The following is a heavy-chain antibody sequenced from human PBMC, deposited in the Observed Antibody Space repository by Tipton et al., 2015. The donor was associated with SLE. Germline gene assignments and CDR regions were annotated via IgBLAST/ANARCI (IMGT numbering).Heavy chain of an antibody. D-gene: IGHD4-23*01. J-gene: IGHJ6*04. CDR1: GFTFSSYG. CDR2: IWYDGSNK. V-gene: IGHV3-33*06. Sequence: SLRLSCAASGFTFSSYGMHWVRQAPGKGLEWVAVIWYDGSNKYYADSVKGRFTISRDNFKNTLYLQMNSLRAGDTAVYYCAKVRQGKNYYYGMDVWGKGTTVIVSS. CDR3: AKVRQGKNYYYGMDV.